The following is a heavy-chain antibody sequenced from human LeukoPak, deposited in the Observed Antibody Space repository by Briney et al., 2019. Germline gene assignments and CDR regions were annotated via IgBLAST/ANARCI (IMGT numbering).Heavy chain of an antibody. V-gene: IGHV4-59*01. CDR2: IYYSGST. CDR3: ARSGIGATEIDY. D-gene: IGHD6-13*01. Sequence: SETLSLTCTVSGGSISSYYWSWIRQPPGKGLEWIGYIYYSGSTNYNPSLKSRVTISVDTSKNQFSLKLSSVTAADTAVYYCARSGIGATEIDYWGQGTLVTVSS. J-gene: IGHJ4*02. CDR1: GGSISSYY.